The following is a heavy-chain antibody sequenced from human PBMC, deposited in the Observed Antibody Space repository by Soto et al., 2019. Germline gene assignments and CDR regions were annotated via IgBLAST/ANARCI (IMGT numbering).Heavy chain of an antibody. V-gene: IGHV3-21*01. CDR2: ISSSSSYI. CDR3: ASVPGYCSSTSCYPIDY. J-gene: IGHJ4*02. D-gene: IGHD2-2*01. Sequence: GGSLRLSCAASGFTFSSYSMNWVRQAPGKGLERVSSISSSSSYIYYADSVKGRFTISRDNAKNSLYLQMNSLRAEDTAVYYCASVPGYCSSTSCYPIDYWGQGTLVTVSS. CDR1: GFTFSSYS.